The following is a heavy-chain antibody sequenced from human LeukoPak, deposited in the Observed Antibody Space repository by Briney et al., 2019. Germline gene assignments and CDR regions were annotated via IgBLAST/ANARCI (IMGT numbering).Heavy chain of an antibody. CDR3: ARDQGLVNDAFDV. D-gene: IGHD2-21*01. Sequence: PGGSLRLSCAASGFTFSSYWMNWARQAPGKGLEWVASINHNGNVNYYADSVKGRFTISRDNSKNLLYLHMNNLRDDDTAVYYCARDQGLVNDAFDVWGQGALVSVSS. CDR1: GFTFSSYW. V-gene: IGHV3-7*03. J-gene: IGHJ3*01. CDR2: INHNGNVN.